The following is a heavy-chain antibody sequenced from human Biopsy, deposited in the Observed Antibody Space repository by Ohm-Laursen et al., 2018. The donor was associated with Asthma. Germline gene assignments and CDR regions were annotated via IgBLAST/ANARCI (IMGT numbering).Heavy chain of an antibody. CDR3: ARHWDWGSFFDY. CDR1: GGSMSSSSYY. CDR2: ISYTGSA. Sequence: SETLSLTCTVSGGSMSSSSYYWGWIRQPPGKGLEWMGSISYTGSAYHNPSLKSRFTISVATSKNHFSLKLSSVTAADTAVYYCARHWDWGSFFDYWGQGTPVTVSS. D-gene: IGHD7-27*01. V-gene: IGHV4-39*01. J-gene: IGHJ4*02.